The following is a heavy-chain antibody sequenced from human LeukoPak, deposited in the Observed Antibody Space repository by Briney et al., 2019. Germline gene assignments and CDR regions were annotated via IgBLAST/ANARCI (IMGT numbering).Heavy chain of an antibody. V-gene: IGHV4-34*01. Sequence: PSETLSLTCAVYGGSFSGYYWSWIRQPPGKGLEWIGEINHSGSTNYNPSLKSRVTISVDTSKNQFSLKLSSVTAADTAVYYCARGGRWLKNFDYWGQGTLVTVSS. CDR3: ARGGRWLKNFDY. D-gene: IGHD6-19*01. J-gene: IGHJ4*02. CDR2: INHSGST. CDR1: GGSFSGYY.